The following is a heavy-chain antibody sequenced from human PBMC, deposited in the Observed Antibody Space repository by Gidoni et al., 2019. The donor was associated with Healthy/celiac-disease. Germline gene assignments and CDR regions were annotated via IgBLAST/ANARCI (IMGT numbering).Heavy chain of an antibody. D-gene: IGHD3-3*01. CDR2: INHSGST. V-gene: IGHV4-34*01. Sequence: QVQLQQWGAGLLKPSETLSLTCAVYGGSFSGYYWSWIRQPPGKGLEWIGEINHSGSTNYNPSLKSRVTISVDTSKNQFSLKLSSVTAADTAVYYCARGGIFGVPWYFDYWGQGTLVTVSS. CDR1: GGSFSGYY. CDR3: ARGGIFGVPWYFDY. J-gene: IGHJ4*02.